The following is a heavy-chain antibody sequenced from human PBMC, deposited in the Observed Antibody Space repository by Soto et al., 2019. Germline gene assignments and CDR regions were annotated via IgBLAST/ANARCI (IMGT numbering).Heavy chain of an antibody. J-gene: IGHJ6*02. CDR2: IIPVFGTA. Sequence: SVKVSCKASRVAFNKFIVTWVGQAPGLGLEWVGGIIPVFGTANYAQKIKGRVTITADESTSTSYMEVNNLRSEETAVYYSEKVRYSSPICYYYGVDLWGQGTPVTVSS. CDR3: EKVRYSSPICYYYGVDL. CDR1: RVAFNKFI. D-gene: IGHD2-2*01. V-gene: IGHV1-69*13.